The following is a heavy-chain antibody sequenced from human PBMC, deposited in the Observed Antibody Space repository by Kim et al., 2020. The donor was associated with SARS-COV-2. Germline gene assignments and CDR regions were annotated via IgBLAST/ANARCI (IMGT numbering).Heavy chain of an antibody. Sequence: SVKGRFTISRDNAKNSLYLQMNSLRAEDTAVYYCARVVVTMIVVDYYFDYWGQGTLVTVSS. J-gene: IGHJ4*02. V-gene: IGHV3-11*06. CDR3: ARVVVTMIVVDYYFDY. D-gene: IGHD3-22*01.